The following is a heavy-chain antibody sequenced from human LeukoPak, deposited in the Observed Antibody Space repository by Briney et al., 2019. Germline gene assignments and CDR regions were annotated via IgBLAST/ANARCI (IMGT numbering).Heavy chain of an antibody. CDR2: IYTSGST. CDR1: GGSISSSSYY. Sequence: KPSETLSLTCTVSGGSISSSSYYWGWIRQPAGKGLEWIGRIYTSGSTNYNPSLKSRVTISVDTSKNQFSLKLSSVTAADTAVYYCARTGDYGDYGDWFDPWGQGTLVTVSS. V-gene: IGHV4-61*02. J-gene: IGHJ5*02. D-gene: IGHD4-17*01. CDR3: ARTGDYGDYGDWFDP.